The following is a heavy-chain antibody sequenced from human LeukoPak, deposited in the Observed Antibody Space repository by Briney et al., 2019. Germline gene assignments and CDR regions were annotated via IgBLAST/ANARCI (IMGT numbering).Heavy chain of an antibody. CDR3: ARGDYYGGNSGVFDY. Sequence: SETLSLTCTVSGGSISIYYWSWIRQPPGKGLEWIGYIYYSGSTNYNPSLKSRVTISVDTSKNQFSLKLSSVTAADTAVYYCARGDYYGGNSGVFDYWGQGTLVTVSS. CDR1: GGSISIYY. CDR2: IYYSGST. J-gene: IGHJ4*02. V-gene: IGHV4-59*08. D-gene: IGHD4-23*01.